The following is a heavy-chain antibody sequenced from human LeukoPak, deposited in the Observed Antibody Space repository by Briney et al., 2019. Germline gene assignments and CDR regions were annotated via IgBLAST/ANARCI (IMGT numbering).Heavy chain of an antibody. J-gene: IGHJ5*02. CDR2: IYHSGST. D-gene: IGHD2-2*01. CDR3: ARGVVPAADMNWFDP. Sequence: PSETLSLTCNVSGGSISSGGYYWSWIRQPPGKGLEWIGYIYHSGSTYYNPSLKSRVTISVDRSKNQFSLKLSSVTAADTAVYYCARGVVPAADMNWFDPWGQGTLVTVSS. V-gene: IGHV4-30-2*01. CDR1: GGSISSGGYY.